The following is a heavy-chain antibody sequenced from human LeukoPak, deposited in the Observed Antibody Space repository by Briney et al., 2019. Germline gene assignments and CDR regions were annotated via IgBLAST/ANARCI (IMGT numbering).Heavy chain of an antibody. J-gene: IGHJ6*02. D-gene: IGHD2-8*02. V-gene: IGHV3-11*01. CDR1: GFTFSDFY. Sequence: PGGSLRLSRAASGFTFSDFYMSWIRQAPGKGLEWLSYIGGSGTDIKYADSVKGRFTISRDNAKKSLYLQMTSLGVEDAAVYYCARDRCTGAACSGYYHGMDVWGQGTTVTVSS. CDR2: IGGSGTDI. CDR3: ARDRCTGAACSGYYHGMDV.